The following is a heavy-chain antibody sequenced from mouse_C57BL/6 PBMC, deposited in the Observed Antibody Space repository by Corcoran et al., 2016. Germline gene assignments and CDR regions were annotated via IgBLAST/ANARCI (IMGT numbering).Heavy chain of an antibody. CDR2: INTYSGVP. CDR3: ARRVYDGYRAMDY. J-gene: IGHJ4*01. Sequence: QIQLVQSGPELKKPGETVKISCKASGYTFTTYGMSWVKQAPGKGLKWMGWINTYSGVPTYADDFKGRFAFSLETSASTAYLQINNLKNEDTATYFCARRVYDGYRAMDYWGQGTSVTVSS. V-gene: IGHV9-3*01. CDR1: GYTFTTYG. D-gene: IGHD2-3*01.